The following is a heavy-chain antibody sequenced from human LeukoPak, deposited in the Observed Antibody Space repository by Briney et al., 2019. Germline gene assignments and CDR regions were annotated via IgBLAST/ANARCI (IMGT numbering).Heavy chain of an antibody. CDR2: INHSGST. D-gene: IGHD3-3*02. CDR1: GGSFSGNY. Sequence: PSETLSLTCVVYGGSFSGNYWSWIRQPPGKGLEWIGEINHSGSTNYNPSLKSRVTISVDTSKNQFSLKLSSVTAADTAVYYCARSPVHFWSGYYRENLRDNWFDPWGQGTLVTVSS. CDR3: ARSPVHFWSGYYRENLRDNWFDP. V-gene: IGHV4-34*01. J-gene: IGHJ5*02.